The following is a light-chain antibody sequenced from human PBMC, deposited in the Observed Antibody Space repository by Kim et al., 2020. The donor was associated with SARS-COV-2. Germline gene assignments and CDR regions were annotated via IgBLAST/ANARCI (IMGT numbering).Light chain of an antibody. CDR2: EAS. Sequence: DIQMTQSPSSLSASVGDRVTITCRASQGISNYLAWYQQKPGKVPKLLIYEASTLHSGVPTRFSGSGSGTDFTLTISSLQPEDVASYYCQKYNSAPHTFGPGTKVDIK. J-gene: IGKJ3*01. CDR1: QGISNY. V-gene: IGKV1-27*01. CDR3: QKYNSAPHT.